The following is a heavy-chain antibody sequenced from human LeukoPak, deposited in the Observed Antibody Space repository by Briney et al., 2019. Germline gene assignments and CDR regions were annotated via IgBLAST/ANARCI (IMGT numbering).Heavy chain of an antibody. Sequence: TGGSLRLSCAAAGFTFSSYAMTWVRQAPGKGLEWVSGISGSGDSTFYADSVKGRFTISRDKAEKSLYLQMNSLRAEDTAVYYCARARGQLGALSIWGKGTTVTVSS. CDR2: ISGSGDST. V-gene: IGHV3-23*01. J-gene: IGHJ6*04. CDR1: GFTFSSYA. D-gene: IGHD1-1*01. CDR3: ARARGQLGALSI.